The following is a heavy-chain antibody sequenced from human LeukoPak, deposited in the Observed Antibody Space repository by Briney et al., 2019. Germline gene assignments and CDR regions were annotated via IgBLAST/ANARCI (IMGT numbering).Heavy chain of an antibody. CDR1: GGSFSGYY. J-gene: IGHJ5*02. CDR2: INHSGST. Sequence: PSETLSLTCAVYGGSFSGYYWSWIRQPPGKGLEWIGEINHSGSTNYNPSLKSRVTISVDTSKNQFSLKLSSVTAADTTVYYCARGEYSSSSVWFDPWGQGTLVTVSS. V-gene: IGHV4-34*01. CDR3: ARGEYSSSSVWFDP. D-gene: IGHD6-6*01.